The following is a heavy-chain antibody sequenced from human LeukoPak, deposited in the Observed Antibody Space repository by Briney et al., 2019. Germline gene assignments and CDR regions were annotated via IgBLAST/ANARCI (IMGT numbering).Heavy chain of an antibody. Sequence: GASVKVPCKASGYTFTSYDINWVRQATGQGLEWLGWMSPSSGNTGYARQFQGRVTMTSDTSMSTAYMELSGLTSEDTAVYYCARARSGGYPDYWSQGSLVTVSS. CDR2: MSPSSGNT. D-gene: IGHD6-19*01. CDR3: ARARSGGYPDY. V-gene: IGHV1-8*01. J-gene: IGHJ4*02. CDR1: GYTFTSYD.